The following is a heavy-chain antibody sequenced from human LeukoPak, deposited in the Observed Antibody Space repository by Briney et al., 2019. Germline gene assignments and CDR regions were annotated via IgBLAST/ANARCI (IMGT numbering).Heavy chain of an antibody. CDR3: TRHTTNVNNNCSSTSCYGDY. V-gene: IGHV3-30*14. Sequence: GGSLRLSCAASGFTFSSYAMHWVRQAPGKGLEWVAVISYDGSNKYYADSVKGRFTISRDNSKNTLYLQMNSLKTEDTAVYYCTRHTTNVNNNCSSTSCYGDYWGQGTLVTVSS. CDR2: ISYDGSNK. D-gene: IGHD2-2*01. CDR1: GFTFSSYA. J-gene: IGHJ4*02.